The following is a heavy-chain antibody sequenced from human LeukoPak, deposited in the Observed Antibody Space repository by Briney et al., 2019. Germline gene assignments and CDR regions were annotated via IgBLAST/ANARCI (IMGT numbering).Heavy chain of an antibody. D-gene: IGHD3-10*01. Sequence: SQTLSRTCAISGDSVSSNSAAWNWIRQSPSRGLEWLGRTYYRSKWYNDYAVSVKSRITINPDTSKNQFSLQLNSVTPEDTAVYYCARDQRDYYGSGSYYGYWGQGTLVTVSS. CDR2: TYYRSKWYN. CDR1: GDSVSSNSAA. V-gene: IGHV6-1*01. CDR3: ARDQRDYYGSGSYYGY. J-gene: IGHJ4*02.